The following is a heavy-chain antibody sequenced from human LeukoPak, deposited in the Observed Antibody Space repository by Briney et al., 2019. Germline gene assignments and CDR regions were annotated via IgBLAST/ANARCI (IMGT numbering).Heavy chain of an antibody. D-gene: IGHD2-15*01. CDR1: GFTFSTYA. V-gene: IGHV3-23*01. CDR3: AKEASSGPLDY. J-gene: IGHJ4*02. CDR2: ISVSGGGT. Sequence: TGGSLRLSCAASGFTFSTYAMSWVRQAPGKGLEWVSGISVSGGGTYYADSVKGRFTISRDNSRNTLYLQMSSLRVEDTAIYYCAKEASSGPLDYWGQGTLVTVSS.